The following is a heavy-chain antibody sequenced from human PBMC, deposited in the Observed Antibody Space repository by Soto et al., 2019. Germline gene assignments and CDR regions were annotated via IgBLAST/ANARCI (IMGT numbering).Heavy chain of an antibody. CDR1: GGTFSSYA. J-gene: IGHJ4*02. CDR3: ASAEGATVTPDFGFDY. CDR2: IIPIFGTA. V-gene: IGHV1-69*01. Sequence: QVQLVQSGAEVKKPGSSVKVSCKASGGTFSSYAISWVRQAPGQGLEWMGGIIPIFGTANYAQKFQGRVTINADESTSTAYMELSSLRSEDTAVYYCASAEGATVTPDFGFDYWGQGTLVTVSS. D-gene: IGHD4-17*01.